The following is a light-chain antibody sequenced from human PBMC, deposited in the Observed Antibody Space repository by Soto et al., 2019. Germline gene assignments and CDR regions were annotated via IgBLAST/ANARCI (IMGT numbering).Light chain of an antibody. Sequence: EIVLTQSPATLSLSPGERATLSCRASQSVSGYLAWYQQKPGQAPRLLIYDASKRATGIPARFSGSGFGTDFTLTISSLEPEDFAVYYGQQRSKWRTFGQGTKVDIK. CDR2: DAS. J-gene: IGKJ1*01. V-gene: IGKV3-11*01. CDR3: QQRSKWRT. CDR1: QSVSGY.